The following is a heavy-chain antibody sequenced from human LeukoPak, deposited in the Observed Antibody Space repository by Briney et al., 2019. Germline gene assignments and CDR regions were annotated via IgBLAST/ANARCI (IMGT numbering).Heavy chain of an antibody. Sequence: SETLSLTCTVSGASISSYYWSWIRQPAGKGLEWIGRIYTSGSTNYNPSLKSRVTISVDTSKNQFSLKLSSVTAADTAVYYCGVSVPAAPDFDYWGQGTLVTVSS. CDR3: GVSVPAAPDFDY. D-gene: IGHD2-2*01. V-gene: IGHV4-4*07. CDR2: IYTSGST. CDR1: GASISSYY. J-gene: IGHJ4*02.